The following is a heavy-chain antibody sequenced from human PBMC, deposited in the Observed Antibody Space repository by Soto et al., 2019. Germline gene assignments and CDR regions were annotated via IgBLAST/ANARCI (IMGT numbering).Heavy chain of an antibody. CDR1: GGSISSSSYY. V-gene: IGHV4-39*01. J-gene: IGHJ6*02. CDR2: IYYSGST. D-gene: IGHD1-26*01. CDR3: ARLGGYPSYGMDV. Sequence: SETLALNGTVSGGSISSSSYYGGWSRQPPGRGLEWIGSIYYSGSTYYNPSLKSRVPISVDTSKNQFPLKLSSVTAADTAVYYCARLGGYPSYGMDVWGQGTTVTGLL.